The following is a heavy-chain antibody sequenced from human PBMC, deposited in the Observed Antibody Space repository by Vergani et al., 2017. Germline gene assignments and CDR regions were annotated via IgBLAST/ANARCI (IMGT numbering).Heavy chain of an antibody. J-gene: IGHJ4*02. CDR1: GFTVSSNY. Sequence: EVKLVESGGGFVQPGGSLRLSCAASGFTVSSNYMSWVRQAPGKGLEWVSVIYSGGSTYYAESVKGRFTISRDNSKNTLYLQMNSLRAEDTAVYYCARDVAGTFDYWGQGPLVTASS. CDR3: ARDVAGTFDY. V-gene: IGHV3-66*01. D-gene: IGHD6-19*01. CDR2: IYSGGST.